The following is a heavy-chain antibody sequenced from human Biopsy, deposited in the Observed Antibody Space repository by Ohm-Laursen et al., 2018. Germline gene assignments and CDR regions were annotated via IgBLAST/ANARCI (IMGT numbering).Heavy chain of an antibody. Sequence: RSLRLSCAASGFTFDDYAMHWVRQAPGKGLEWVSGISWNSGSIGYADSVKGRFTISRDNAKNSLYLQMNSLRAEDTALYYCAKDNLPPARGPLNYYFYGMDVWGQGTTVTVS. CDR1: GFTFDDYA. CDR2: ISWNSGSI. J-gene: IGHJ6*02. D-gene: IGHD3-16*02. V-gene: IGHV3-9*01. CDR3: AKDNLPPARGPLNYYFYGMDV.